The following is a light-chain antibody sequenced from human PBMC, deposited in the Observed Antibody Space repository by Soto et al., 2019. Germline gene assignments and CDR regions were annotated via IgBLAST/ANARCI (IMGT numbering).Light chain of an antibody. V-gene: IGKV1-39*01. J-gene: IGKJ4*01. CDR3: QQSYSTPLT. CDR2: AAS. Sequence: DIPMTQSPSSLSASVGDRVTITCRASQSISYYLNWYQQKPGKAPKLLIYAASSLQSGVPSRFSGSGSGTDFTLTISSLQPEDFATYYCQQSYSTPLTFGGGTKVDIK. CDR1: QSISYY.